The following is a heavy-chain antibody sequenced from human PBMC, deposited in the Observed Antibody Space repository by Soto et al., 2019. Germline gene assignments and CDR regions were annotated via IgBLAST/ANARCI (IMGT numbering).Heavy chain of an antibody. J-gene: IGHJ6*02. CDR3: ARAGKYYYGSGSPYYYGMDV. CDR1: GYTFTSYG. CDR2: ISGYNGNT. Sequence: QVQLVQSGAEVKKPGASVKVSCKASGYTFTSYGVSWVRQDPGQGLEWMGWISGYNGNTNYAQKLQGRVTMTTDTSTSTAYMELRSLRSDDTAAYYCARAGKYYYGSGSPYYYGMDVWGQGITVTVSS. V-gene: IGHV1-18*04. D-gene: IGHD3-10*01.